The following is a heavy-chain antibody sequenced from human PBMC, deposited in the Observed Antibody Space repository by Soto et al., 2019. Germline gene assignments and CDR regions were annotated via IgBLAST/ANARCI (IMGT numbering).Heavy chain of an antibody. CDR3: ARTGGYNWFDP. Sequence: SETLSLTCAVYGGSFSDYYWSRIRQPPGKGLEWIGEINHSGSTNYNPSPKSRVTISVDASKNQFSLKLSSVTAADTAVYYCARTGGYNWFDPWGQGTLVTVSS. CDR1: GGSFSDYY. V-gene: IGHV4-34*01. J-gene: IGHJ5*02. CDR2: INHSGST. D-gene: IGHD3-10*01.